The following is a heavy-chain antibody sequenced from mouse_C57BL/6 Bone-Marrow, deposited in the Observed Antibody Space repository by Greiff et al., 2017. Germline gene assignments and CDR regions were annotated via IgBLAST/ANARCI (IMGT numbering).Heavy chain of an antibody. CDR1: GYSITSDY. D-gene: IGHD2-4*01. V-gene: IGHV3-8*01. CDR3: ARYPIYYDYDAVYFDY. CDR2: ISYSGST. J-gene: IGHJ2*01. Sequence: VQLKESGPGLAKPSQTLSLTCSVTGYSITSDYWNWIRKFPGNKLEYMGYISYSGSTYYNPSLKSLISITRDTSKNQYYLQLNSVTTEDTATYYCARYPIYYDYDAVYFDYWGQGTTLTVSS.